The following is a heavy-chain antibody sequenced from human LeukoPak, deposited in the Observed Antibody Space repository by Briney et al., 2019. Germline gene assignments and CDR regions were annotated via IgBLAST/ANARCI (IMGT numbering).Heavy chain of an antibody. J-gene: IGHJ4*02. V-gene: IGHV1-69*04. D-gene: IGHD2-21*01. CDR1: GGTFSSYA. CDR3: ARAWGRDRGKPDHFDY. CDR2: IIPILGIA. Sequence: SVKVSCKASGGTFSSYAISWVRQAPGQGLEWMGRIIPILGIANYAQKFQGRVTITADKSTSTAYMELSSLRSEDTAIYYCARAWGRDRGKPDHFDYWGLGTLVTVSS.